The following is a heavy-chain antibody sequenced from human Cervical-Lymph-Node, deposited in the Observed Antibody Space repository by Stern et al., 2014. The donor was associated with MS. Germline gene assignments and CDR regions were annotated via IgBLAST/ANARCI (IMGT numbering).Heavy chain of an antibody. CDR1: GGSVSSGSRY. CDR2: ISYSGNT. V-gene: IGHV4-31*03. CDR3: ARVTEFLRFFYPDY. D-gene: IGHD3-3*01. J-gene: IGHJ4*02. Sequence: QVQLQESGPGLVKPSQTLSLTCTVSGGSVSSGSRYWSWIRQHPGKGLEWIGYISYSGNTYYSPSLQSRLTISMDTSKNQFSLKLGSVTAADTAIYYCARVTEFLRFFYPDYWGQGTLVTVSS.